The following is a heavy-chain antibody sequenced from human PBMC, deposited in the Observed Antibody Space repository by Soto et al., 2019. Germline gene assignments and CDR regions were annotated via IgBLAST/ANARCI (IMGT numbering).Heavy chain of an antibody. Sequence: ASVKVSCTASGYTFIVYGISWVRQAPGQGLEWMGWISAYNGNTNYAQKLQGRLTMTTDTSTSTAYMELRSLRSDDTAVYYCARKNVAQFSWFDPWGQGTLVTVSS. CDR1: GYTFIVYG. D-gene: IGHD1-1*01. CDR2: ISAYNGNT. CDR3: ARKNVAQFSWFDP. V-gene: IGHV1-18*01. J-gene: IGHJ5*02.